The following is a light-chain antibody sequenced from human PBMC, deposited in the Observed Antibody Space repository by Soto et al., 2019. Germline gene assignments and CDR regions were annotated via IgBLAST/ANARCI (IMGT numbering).Light chain of an antibody. CDR3: SSYTNSTSSIL. Sequence: QSVLAQPASVSGSPGQSITISCAGTSSDIGNYDFVSWYQQVPGTAPKAMIYEVSSRPSGVSNRFSGSKSGNTASLTISGLQAEDEAYYYCSSYTNSTSSILFGGGTKVTVL. CDR2: EVS. J-gene: IGLJ2*01. CDR1: SSDIGNYDF. V-gene: IGLV2-14*01.